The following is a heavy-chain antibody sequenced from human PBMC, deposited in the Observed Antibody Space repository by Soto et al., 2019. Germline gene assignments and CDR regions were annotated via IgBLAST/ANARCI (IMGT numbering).Heavy chain of an antibody. J-gene: IGHJ4*01. CDR3: ARGVLH. CDR2: IYYSGST. CDR1: GGSISSGGYY. V-gene: IGHV4-31*03. Sequence: NPSETLSLTCTVSGGSISSGGYYWSWIRQHPGKGLEWIGYIYYSGSTYYNTSLKSRVTISVDTSRNQFSLIVNSVTAADTAVYYCARGVLHWGQGTLVTVSS.